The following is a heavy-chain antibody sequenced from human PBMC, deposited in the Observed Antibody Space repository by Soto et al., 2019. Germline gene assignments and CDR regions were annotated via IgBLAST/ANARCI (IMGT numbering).Heavy chain of an antibody. J-gene: IGHJ4*02. D-gene: IGHD3-22*01. Sequence: PSETLSPTCPVSGGSISSGGYYWSWIRPHPGKGLEWIGYIYYSGSTYYNPSLKSRVTISVDTSKNQFSLKLSSVTAADTAVYYCARVPLTYYYDSSGYGYFDYWGQGTLVTVSS. CDR2: IYYSGST. CDR3: ARVPLTYYYDSSGYGYFDY. V-gene: IGHV4-31*03. CDR1: GGSISSGGYY.